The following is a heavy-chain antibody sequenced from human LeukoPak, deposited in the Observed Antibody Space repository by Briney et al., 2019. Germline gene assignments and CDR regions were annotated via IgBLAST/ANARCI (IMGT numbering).Heavy chain of an antibody. J-gene: IGHJ4*02. CDR3: ARVGNSSGWHDAFGYFDS. V-gene: IGHV3-30*09. D-gene: IGHD6-19*01. CDR1: GFNFSNHL. CDR2: SSFDGRNK. Sequence: GRSLRLSCAASGFNFSNHLLHWVRQAPGKGLEWVAVSSFDGRNKYYADSVKGRFAISGDNSKNTVYLQMNSVRTEDTAAYYCARVGNSSGWHDAFGYFDSWGQGLLVTVSS.